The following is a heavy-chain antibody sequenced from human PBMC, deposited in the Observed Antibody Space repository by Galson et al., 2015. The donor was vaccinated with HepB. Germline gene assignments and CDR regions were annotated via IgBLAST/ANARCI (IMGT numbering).Heavy chain of an antibody. J-gene: IGHJ4*02. Sequence: SVKLSCKASGYTLTEISMYWLRQAPGKGLEFMGGSDPESGERMYGETFQGRVTLTEDTPNDTAYMELHSLRSEDTALYYCATADLWRGYFDYWGQGTLVTVSS. D-gene: IGHD3-3*01. V-gene: IGHV1-24*01. CDR2: SDPESGER. CDR1: GYTLTEIS. CDR3: ATADLWRGYFDY.